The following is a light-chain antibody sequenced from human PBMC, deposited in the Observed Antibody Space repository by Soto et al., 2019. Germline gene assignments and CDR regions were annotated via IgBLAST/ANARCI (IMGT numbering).Light chain of an antibody. Sequence: ERGMSQSPATLSVSRGERATRSCRASQSVSSNLAWYQQKPGQAPRLLIYGASTRATGVPARFSGSGSGTEFTLTISSLQSEDFAVYYCQQYNNWPWTFGQGTKVDIK. CDR3: QQYNNWPWT. J-gene: IGKJ1*01. CDR2: GAS. CDR1: QSVSSN. V-gene: IGKV3-15*01.